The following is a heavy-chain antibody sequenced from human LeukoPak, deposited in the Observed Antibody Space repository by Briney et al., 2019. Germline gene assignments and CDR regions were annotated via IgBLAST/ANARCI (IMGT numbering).Heavy chain of an antibody. V-gene: IGHV3-74*01. Sequence: GGPLRLSCAASGFTFNSYWMVWFRQAPGKGLVWVSCINPDGSWTLHADSVKGRFAISRDYARNTLYLQMNSLGVEDTAMYYCARYEQRPGVTASDPWSQGTLVTVSS. D-gene: IGHD2-21*02. CDR2: INPDGSWT. CDR1: GFTFNSYW. CDR3: ARYEQRPGVTASDP. J-gene: IGHJ5*02.